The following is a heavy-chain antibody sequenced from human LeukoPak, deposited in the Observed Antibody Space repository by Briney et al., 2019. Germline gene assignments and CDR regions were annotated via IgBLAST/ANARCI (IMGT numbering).Heavy chain of an antibody. D-gene: IGHD2-15*01. Sequence: GGSLRLSCAASGFSFSSYNMNWVRQTPGKGLEWVSVIYSGGRTYYADSVKGRFTISRDTSKNTLYLQMNSLRAEDTAVYFCARGDMWYDPWGQGTLVTVSS. CDR3: ARGDMWYDP. CDR2: IYSGGRT. J-gene: IGHJ5*02. CDR1: GFSFSSYN. V-gene: IGHV3-53*01.